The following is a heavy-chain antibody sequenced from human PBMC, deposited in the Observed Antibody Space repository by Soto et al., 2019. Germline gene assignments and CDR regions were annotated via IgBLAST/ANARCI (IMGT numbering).Heavy chain of an antibody. V-gene: IGHV3-21*01. J-gene: IGHJ6*02. D-gene: IGHD2-2*01. CDR3: ARPLSPDIVVVPAAGRRNYYYYYGMDV. Sequence: PGGSLRLSCAASGFTFSSYSMNWVRQAPGKGLEWVSSISSSSSYIYYADSVKGRFTISRDNAKNSLYLQMNSLRAEDTAVYYCARPLSPDIVVVPAAGRRNYYYYYGMDVWGQGTTVTVSS. CDR1: GFTFSSYS. CDR2: ISSSSSYI.